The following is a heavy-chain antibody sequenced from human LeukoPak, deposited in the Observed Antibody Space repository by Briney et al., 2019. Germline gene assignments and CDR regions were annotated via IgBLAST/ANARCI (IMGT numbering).Heavy chain of an antibody. J-gene: IGHJ4*02. CDR2: IYTSGST. D-gene: IGHD2-2*01. V-gene: IGHV4-4*07. Sequence: SETLSLTCTVSGGSISSYYWSWIRQPAGKGLEWIGRIYTSGSTNYNPSLKSRVTMSVDTSKNQFSLKLNSVTAADAAVYYCARWFCSSGTCYFLDYWGQGTLVTVSS. CDR3: ARWFCSSGTCYFLDY. CDR1: GGSISSYY.